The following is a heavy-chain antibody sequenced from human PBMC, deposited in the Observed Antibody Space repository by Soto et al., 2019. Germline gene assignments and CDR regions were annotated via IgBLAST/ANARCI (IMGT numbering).Heavy chain of an antibody. CDR2: IIPILNIA. D-gene: IGHD3-10*01. Sequence: SVKVSCKASGDTFSSYIFSWVRQAPGQGLEWMGRIIPILNIANYAQKFQDRVTITADKSTSTAYMELSSLRSEDTAIYYCARDDEGGSYCDLGYWGQGTLVTVSS. V-gene: IGHV1-69*04. CDR3: ARDDEGGSYCDLGY. J-gene: IGHJ4*02. CDR1: GDTFSSYI.